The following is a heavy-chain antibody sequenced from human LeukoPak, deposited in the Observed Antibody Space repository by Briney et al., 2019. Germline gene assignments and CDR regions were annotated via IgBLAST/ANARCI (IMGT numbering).Heavy chain of an antibody. CDR2: IYPRDGST. J-gene: IGHJ4*02. Sequence: ASVKVSCKASGYTFTNNYLHWVRQPPGQGLEWMGMIYPRDGSTSYAQNFQGRVTVTRDTSTTTVHMELRGLRSEDTAVYCARDQEGFDYWGQGTVVTVSS. V-gene: IGHV1-46*01. CDR3: ARDQEGFDY. CDR1: GYTFTNNY.